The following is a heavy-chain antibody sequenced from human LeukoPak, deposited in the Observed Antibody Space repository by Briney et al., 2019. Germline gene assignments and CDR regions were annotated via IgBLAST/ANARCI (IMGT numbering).Heavy chain of an antibody. J-gene: IGHJ5*02. Sequence: SETLSLTCTVSSGSISNYDWSWIRQPAGKGLEWIGRIYTSGSTNYNPSLKSRVTISVDTSKNQFSLKLSSVTAADTAVYYCASVLLWFGELRGSWFDPWGQGTLVTVSS. CDR2: IYTSGST. V-gene: IGHV4-4*07. CDR3: ASVLLWFGELRGSWFDP. D-gene: IGHD3-10*01. CDR1: SGSISNYD.